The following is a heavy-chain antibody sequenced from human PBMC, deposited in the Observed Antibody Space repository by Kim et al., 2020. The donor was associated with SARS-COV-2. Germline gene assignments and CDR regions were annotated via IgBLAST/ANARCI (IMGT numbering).Heavy chain of an antibody. Sequence: SETLSLTCAVYGGSFSGYYWSWIRQPPGKGLEWIGEINHSGSTNYNPSLNSRVTISVDTSKNQFSLKLRSVTAADTAVYYCARLVGVSGDYDEYYYFDMDVWGQGTTGTVSS. V-gene: IGHV4-34*01. CDR3: ARLVGVSGDYDEYYYFDMDV. CDR1: GGSFSGYY. D-gene: IGHD2-21*02. J-gene: IGHJ6*02. CDR2: INHSGST.